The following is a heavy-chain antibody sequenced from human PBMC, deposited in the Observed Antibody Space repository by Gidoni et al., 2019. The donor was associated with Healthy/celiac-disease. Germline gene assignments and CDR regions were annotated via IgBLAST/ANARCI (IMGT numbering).Heavy chain of an antibody. CDR2: INPNSGGT. V-gene: IGHV1-2*02. J-gene: IGHJ5*02. Sequence: QVQLVQSGAEVKKPGASVKVSCKASGYTFTGYYMHWVRQAPGQGLEWMGWINPNSGGTNYAQKFQGRVTMTRDTSISTAYMELSRLRSDDTAVYYCARETRDHLNRVVVPAAIGGNWFDPWGQGTLVTVSS. CDR1: GYTFTGYY. D-gene: IGHD2-2*01. CDR3: ARETRDHLNRVVVPAAIGGNWFDP.